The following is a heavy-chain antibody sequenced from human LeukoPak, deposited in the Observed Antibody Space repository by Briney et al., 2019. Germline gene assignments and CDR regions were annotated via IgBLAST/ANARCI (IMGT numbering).Heavy chain of an antibody. Sequence: SETLSLTCTVSGGSISSYYWSWIRQPPGKGLEWIGYIYYSGSNYNPSLKSRVTISIDTSKNQFSLKLSSVTAADTAVYYCARGHSSGWYLWDYWGQGTLVTVSS. CDR3: ARGHSSGWYLWDY. CDR2: IYYSGS. D-gene: IGHD6-19*01. J-gene: IGHJ4*02. V-gene: IGHV4-59*08. CDR1: GGSISSYY.